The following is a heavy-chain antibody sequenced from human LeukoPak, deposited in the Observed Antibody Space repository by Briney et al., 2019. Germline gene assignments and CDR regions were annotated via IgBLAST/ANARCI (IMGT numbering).Heavy chain of an antibody. Sequence: QPGGSLRLSCAASGFTFSSYGMSWVRQAPGKGLEWVSSMSGSSDSTYYADSVKGRFTISRDNSKNTLYLQMNSLRVEDTAIYYCAKDSGDYGRFYYYYYYMDVWGKGTTVTISS. J-gene: IGHJ6*03. CDR2: MSGSSDST. D-gene: IGHD4-17*01. CDR3: AKDSGDYGRFYYYYYYMDV. CDR1: GFTFSSYG. V-gene: IGHV3-23*01.